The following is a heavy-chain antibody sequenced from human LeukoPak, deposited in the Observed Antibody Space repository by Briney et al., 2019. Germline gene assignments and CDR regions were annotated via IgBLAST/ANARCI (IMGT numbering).Heavy chain of an antibody. Sequence: SETLSLTCAVYGGSFSGYYWSWIRQPPGKGLEWIGEINHSGSTNYNPSLKSRVTISVDTSKNQFSLKLSSVTAADTAVYSCARWRDGYNYFFDYWGQGTLVTVSS. V-gene: IGHV4-34*01. J-gene: IGHJ4*02. CDR3: ARWRDGYNYFFDY. CDR2: INHSGST. CDR1: GGSFSGYY. D-gene: IGHD5-24*01.